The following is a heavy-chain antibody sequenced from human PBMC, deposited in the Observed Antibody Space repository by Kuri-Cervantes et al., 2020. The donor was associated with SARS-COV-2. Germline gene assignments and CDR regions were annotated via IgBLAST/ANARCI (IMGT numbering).Heavy chain of an antibody. D-gene: IGHD4-17*01. V-gene: IGHV4-59*01. CDR2: IYYSGSV. CDR3: TTVTPTSVFDF. Sequence: SETLSLTCTVSGGSISSSYWSWIQQPPGKGLEWIGYIYYSGSVSYNPSLMSRVTISVDTSKNQFSLRLTSVTAADTAVYYCTTVTPTSVFDFWGQGTLVTVSS. CDR1: GGSISSSY. J-gene: IGHJ4*02.